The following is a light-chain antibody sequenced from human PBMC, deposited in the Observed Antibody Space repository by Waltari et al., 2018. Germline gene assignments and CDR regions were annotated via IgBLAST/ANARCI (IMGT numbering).Light chain of an antibody. Sequence: AIQMTQSPSPLPASVGDRVTITCRASQDIRNELGWYQQRPGKAPSLLIYAASNLQGGVPSRFSGSGSGTDFTLTINSLQPEDFATYYCLQDHGYPRTFGQGTKLEIK. CDR1: QDIRNE. CDR3: LQDHGYPRT. J-gene: IGKJ2*01. V-gene: IGKV1-6*01. CDR2: AAS.